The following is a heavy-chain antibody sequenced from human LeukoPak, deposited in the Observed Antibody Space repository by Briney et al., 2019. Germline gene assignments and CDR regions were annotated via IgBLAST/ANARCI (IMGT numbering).Heavy chain of an antibody. V-gene: IGHV4-59*01. CDR3: ARSYYPDRGQWYYYDS. CDR2: IFSSGAT. CDR1: GDSMDVYY. Sequence: PSETLSLTCTVVGDSMDVYYWTWLRQAPGKGLEWIGYIFSSGATNYNRSLKSRVTILIDTSKKNFSLTLKSVTAADTAIYYCARSYYPDRGQWYYYDSWGQGTLVTVSS. J-gene: IGHJ4*02. D-gene: IGHD3-16*01.